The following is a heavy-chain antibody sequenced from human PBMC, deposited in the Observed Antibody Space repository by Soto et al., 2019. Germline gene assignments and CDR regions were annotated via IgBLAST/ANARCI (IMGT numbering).Heavy chain of an antibody. J-gene: IGHJ3*01. D-gene: IGHD6-19*01. V-gene: IGHV5-10-1*01. CDR3: ASGWDASGHHAFDF. CDR2: IEPGGSVT. CDR1: GYSLTNIL. Sequence: GAALKISWNGSGYSLTNILIHWGRQMPGKGLEWMGRIEPGGSVTNYNPSYQGHVTMSADKSINTAYLQWSSLMVSDTAMYYCASGWDASGHHAFDFWGLGTMVTVSS.